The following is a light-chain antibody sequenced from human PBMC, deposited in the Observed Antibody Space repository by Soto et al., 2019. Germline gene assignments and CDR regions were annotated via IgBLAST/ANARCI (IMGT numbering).Light chain of an antibody. CDR3: QSYDSSLSGFYV. CDR1: SSNIGAGYD. J-gene: IGLJ1*01. CDR2: ANS. Sequence: QSVPTQPPSVSRAPGQRVTISCTGSSSNIGAGYDVHWYQQLPGGAPKLLIYANSNRPSGVPDRFSGSRSGTSASLAITGLQAEDEADYSCQSYDSSLSGFYVFGTGTKVTV. V-gene: IGLV1-40*01.